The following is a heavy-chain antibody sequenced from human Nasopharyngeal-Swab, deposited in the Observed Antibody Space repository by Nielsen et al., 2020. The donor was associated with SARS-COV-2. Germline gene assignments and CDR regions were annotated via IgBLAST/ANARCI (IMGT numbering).Heavy chain of an antibody. J-gene: IGHJ4*02. CDR3: ARQMGTS. V-gene: IGHV4-59*08. D-gene: IGHD1-14*01. CDR1: GGSISTSH. CDR2: IYSSGST. Sequence: SETLSLTCKVSGGSISTSHWSWIRQSPGKGLEWIGYIYSSGSTNYNPSLKSRVTISVDTSKNEFSLRLNSVTAADTAVYFCARQMGTSWGQGTLVTVSS.